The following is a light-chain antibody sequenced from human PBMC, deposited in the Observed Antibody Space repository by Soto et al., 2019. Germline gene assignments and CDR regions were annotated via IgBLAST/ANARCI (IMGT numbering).Light chain of an antibody. CDR3: AAWDDILNGFYV. J-gene: IGLJ1*01. CDR1: SSNIGRNT. V-gene: IGLV1-44*01. CDR2: SNN. Sequence: QSVLTQPSSASGTPGQRVTISCSGSSSNIGRNTVNWYQQLPGTAPKLLIYSNNQRPSGVPDRFSGSKSGTSASLAISGLQSEDEADYYCAAWDDILNGFYVFTTGTKVTVL.